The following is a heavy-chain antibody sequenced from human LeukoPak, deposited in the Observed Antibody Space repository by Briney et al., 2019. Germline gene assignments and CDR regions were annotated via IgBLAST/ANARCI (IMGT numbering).Heavy chain of an antibody. CDR3: AKDRGSYGSSIFDY. D-gene: IGHD3-10*01. Sequence: PGGSLRLSCAASGFTFSDHYMDWVRQAPGKGLEWVGRTRNKANSYTTEYAASVKGRFTISRDDSKNSLYLQMNSLRAEDTAVYYCAKDRGSYGSSIFDYWGQGTLVTVSS. CDR2: TRNKANSYTT. J-gene: IGHJ4*02. CDR1: GFTFSDHY. V-gene: IGHV3-72*01.